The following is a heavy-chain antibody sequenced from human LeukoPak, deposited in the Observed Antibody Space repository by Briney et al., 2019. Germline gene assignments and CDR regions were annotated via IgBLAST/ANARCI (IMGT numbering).Heavy chain of an antibody. D-gene: IGHD6-6*01. CDR1: GYTFTSYG. CDR3: AREGVAARPEGYYFDY. J-gene: IGHJ4*02. CDR2: INPNSGGT. V-gene: IGHV1-2*02. Sequence: GASVKVSCKASGYTFTSYGISWVRQAPGQGLEWMGWINPNSGGTNYAQKFQGRVTMTRDTSISTAYMELSRLRSDDTAVYYCAREGVAARPEGYYFDYWGQGTLVTVSS.